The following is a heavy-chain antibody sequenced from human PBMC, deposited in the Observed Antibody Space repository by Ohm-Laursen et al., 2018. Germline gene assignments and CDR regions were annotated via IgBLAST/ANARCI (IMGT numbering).Heavy chain of an antibody. D-gene: IGHD3-10*01. V-gene: IGHV3-23*01. CDR3: AKGLFRYYYGSGSYLAYYGMDV. CDR1: GFTVNRNY. CDR2: ISGSGGST. J-gene: IGHJ6*02. Sequence: SLRLSCSASGFTVNRNYMNWVRQAPGKGLEWVSAISGSGGSTYYADSVKGRFTISRDNSKNTLYLQMNSLRAEDTAVYYCAKGLFRYYYGSGSYLAYYGMDVWGQGTTVTVSS.